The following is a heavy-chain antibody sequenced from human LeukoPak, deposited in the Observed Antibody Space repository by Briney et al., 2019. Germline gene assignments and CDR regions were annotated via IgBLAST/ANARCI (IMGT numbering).Heavy chain of an antibody. CDR3: ARESPYSSSWYPDYYYYYMDV. Sequence: GGSLRLSCAASGFTFDDYGMSWVRQAPGKGLEWVSGINWNGGSTGYADSVKGRFTISRDNAKNSLYLQMNSLRAEDTALYYCARESPYSSSWYPDYYYYYMDVWGKGTTVTVSS. CDR1: GFTFDDYG. CDR2: INWNGGST. D-gene: IGHD6-13*01. V-gene: IGHV3-20*04. J-gene: IGHJ6*03.